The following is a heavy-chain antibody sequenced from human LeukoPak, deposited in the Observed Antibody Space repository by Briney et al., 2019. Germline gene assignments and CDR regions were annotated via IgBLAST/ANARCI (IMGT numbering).Heavy chain of an antibody. D-gene: IGHD4-17*01. Sequence: SETLCLTCTVSGGSISSGDYYWSWIRQPPGTGLEWIGYIYYSGSTYYNPSLKSRVTISVDTSKNQFSLKLSSVTAADTAVYYCARVGAPHGDCDYWGQGTLVTVSS. CDR2: IYYSGST. J-gene: IGHJ4*02. CDR1: GGSISSGDYY. CDR3: ARVGAPHGDCDY. V-gene: IGHV4-30-4*08.